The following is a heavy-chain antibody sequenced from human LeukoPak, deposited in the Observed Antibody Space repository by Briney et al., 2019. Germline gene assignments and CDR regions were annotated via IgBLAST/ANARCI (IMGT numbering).Heavy chain of an antibody. D-gene: IGHD3-3*01. Sequence: SETLSLTCTVSGGSISSYYWSWIRQPPGKGLEWIGYIYYSGSTNYNPSLKSRVTISVDTSKNQFSLKLSSVTAADTAVYYCARGNYDFWSGYYFHPPGDCYYYGMDVWGQGTTVTVSS. CDR2: IYYSGST. J-gene: IGHJ6*02. V-gene: IGHV4-59*01. CDR3: ARGNYDFWSGYYFHPPGDCYYYGMDV. CDR1: GGSISSYY.